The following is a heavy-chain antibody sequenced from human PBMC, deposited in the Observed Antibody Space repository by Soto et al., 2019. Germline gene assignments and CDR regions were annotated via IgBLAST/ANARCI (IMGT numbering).Heavy chain of an antibody. CDR3: ARGGGYYDSRGSFDY. D-gene: IGHD3-22*01. Sequence: ASETLSLTCAVYGGSFSGYYWSWIRQPPGKGLEWIGEINHSGSTNYNPSLKSRVTISVDTSKNQFSLKLSSVTAADTAVYYCARGGGYYDSRGSFDYGGQGTLVTVS. CDR1: GGSFSGYY. J-gene: IGHJ4*02. V-gene: IGHV4-34*01. CDR2: INHSGST.